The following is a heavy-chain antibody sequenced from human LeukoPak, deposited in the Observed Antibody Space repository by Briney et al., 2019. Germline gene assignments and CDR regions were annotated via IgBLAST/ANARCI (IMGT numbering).Heavy chain of an antibody. D-gene: IGHD5-24*01. CDR3: ARGVVEMATSWGY. CDR1: GGSISSGTYC. Sequence: SATLSLTCTVSGGSISSGTYCWSWIRQPAGEGLEWIGLIHTSGSTNYSPSLRSRVTISVDTSKNQFSLNLSSVTAADTAVYYCARGVVEMATSWGYWGQGTLVTVSS. J-gene: IGHJ4*02. CDR2: IHTSGST. V-gene: IGHV4-61*02.